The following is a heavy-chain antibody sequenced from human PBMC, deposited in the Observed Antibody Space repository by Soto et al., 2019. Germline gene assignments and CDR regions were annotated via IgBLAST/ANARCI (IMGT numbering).Heavy chain of an antibody. CDR2: IFPGDSDT. Sequence: PGESLKISCKGSGYSFTNYWIAWVRQMPGKGLEWMGIIFPGDSDTSFSPSFRGQVTISADTSISTAYLQWISLRASDTATYYCARATWEFRDPHYSDRWGPGTQVTVSS. CDR3: ARATWEFRDPHYSDR. D-gene: IGHD3-22*01. J-gene: IGHJ4*02. CDR1: GYSFTNYW. V-gene: IGHV5-51*01.